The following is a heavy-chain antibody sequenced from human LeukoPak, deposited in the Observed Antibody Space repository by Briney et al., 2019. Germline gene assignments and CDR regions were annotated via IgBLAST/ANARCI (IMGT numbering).Heavy chain of an antibody. CDR2: IYYSGST. D-gene: IGHD1-26*01. CDR3: ARRDGSQGWFDP. CDR1: GGSISSSSYY. J-gene: IGHJ5*02. V-gene: IGHV4-39*01. Sequence: NASETLSLTCTVSGGSISSSSYYWGWIPQPPGKGLQWIGSIYYSGSTYYNPSLKSRVTISVDTSKNQFSLKLSSVTASDTAVYYCARRDGSQGWFDPWGQGTLVTVSS.